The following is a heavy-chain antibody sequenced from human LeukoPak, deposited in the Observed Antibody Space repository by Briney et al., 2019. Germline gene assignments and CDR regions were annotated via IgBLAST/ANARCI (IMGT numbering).Heavy chain of an antibody. CDR1: GFTFSSYT. D-gene: IGHD2/OR15-2a*01. CDR3: AISQLTDDY. V-gene: IGHV3-21*01. J-gene: IGHJ4*02. CDR2: ISGDTTYI. Sequence: GGSLRLSCAASGFTFSSYTMHWVRQIPGERPEWVSSISGDTTYIYYADSVKGRFTISRDNAKNSLYLQMNSLRAEDTAVYYCAISQLTDDYWGQGTLVTVSS.